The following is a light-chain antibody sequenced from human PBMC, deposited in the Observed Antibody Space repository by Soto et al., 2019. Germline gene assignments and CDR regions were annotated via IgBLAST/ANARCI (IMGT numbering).Light chain of an antibody. V-gene: IGKV3-15*01. CDR2: GAS. Sequence: EIVMTQSPATLSVSPGERATLSCRASQSVGSNLAWYQQKPGQAPRLLIYGASSSDTGIPARFNGSGSETDFTLTTSSQQSEDYAIYFCQHYNNKHPDRTFGQGNKVEIK. J-gene: IGKJ1*01. CDR3: QHYNNKHPDRT. CDR1: QSVGSN.